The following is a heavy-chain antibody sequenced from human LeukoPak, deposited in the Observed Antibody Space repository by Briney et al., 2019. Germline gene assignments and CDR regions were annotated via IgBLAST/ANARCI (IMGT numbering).Heavy chain of an antibody. V-gene: IGHV4-59*08. CDR2: IYSGST. CDR3: ARRRDYSDY. Sequence: SETLSLTCTVSGGSVRTYYWSWIRQSPGKGLEWIGYIYSGSTNYNPSLKSRVTISVDASKNQVSLKLSSVTAADTAVYYCARRRDYSDYWGQGTLVTVSS. CDR1: GGSVRTYY. J-gene: IGHJ4*02.